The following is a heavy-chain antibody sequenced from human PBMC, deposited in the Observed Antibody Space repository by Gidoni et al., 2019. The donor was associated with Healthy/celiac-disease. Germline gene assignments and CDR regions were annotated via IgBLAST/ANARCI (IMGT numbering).Heavy chain of an antibody. J-gene: IGHJ6*02. Sequence: QVHLVESGGGVVQPGRSLRLSCAGSGCTFSSSGMPWVRQRPGKGLEWVEVIWYDGSIKYYADSGKGRFTISRDNSKNTLYLQMNSLRGEDTAVYYCARDGCSGGSCYVMVVWGQGTTVTVSS. CDR2: IWYDGSIK. V-gene: IGHV3-33*01. CDR1: GCTFSSSG. CDR3: ARDGCSGGSCYVMVV. D-gene: IGHD2-15*01.